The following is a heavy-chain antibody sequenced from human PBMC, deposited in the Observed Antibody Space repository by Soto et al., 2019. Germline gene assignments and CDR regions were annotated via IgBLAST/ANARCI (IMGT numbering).Heavy chain of an antibody. CDR3: ARVERGTATTVVDAYDI. CDR2: MSHSGGT. Sequence: SETLSLTCAVFGGSVNSGNYYWSWIRQPPGKGLEWIGEMSHSGGTHFNPSLKSRVTISVDTSKNQFSLKMSSVTAADTALYYCARVERGTATTVVDAYDIWGPGTMVTVSS. J-gene: IGHJ3*02. CDR1: GGSVNSGNYY. D-gene: IGHD1-1*01. V-gene: IGHV4-61*01.